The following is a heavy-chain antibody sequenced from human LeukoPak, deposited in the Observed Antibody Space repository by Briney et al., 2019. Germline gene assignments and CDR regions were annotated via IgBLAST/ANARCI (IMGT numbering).Heavy chain of an antibody. D-gene: IGHD3-10*01. V-gene: IGHV1-8*01. CDR3: ARDMRGSGSFYYYYMDV. CDR2: MNPNSGNT. Sequence: ASVKVSCKASGYTFTSYDINWVRQATGQGLEWMGWMNPNSGNTGYAQKFQGRVTMTRNTSISTAYMELSSLRSEDTAVYYCARDMRGSGSFYYYYMDVWGKGTTVTVSS. J-gene: IGHJ6*03. CDR1: GYTFTSYD.